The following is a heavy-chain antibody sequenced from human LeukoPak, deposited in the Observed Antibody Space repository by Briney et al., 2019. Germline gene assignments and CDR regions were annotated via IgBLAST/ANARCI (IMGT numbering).Heavy chain of an antibody. J-gene: IGHJ6*03. CDR3: ARGFAKIAAAGAGNYYYMDV. CDR2: ISWDGGST. Sequence: PGGSLRLSCAASGFTFDDYTMHWVRQAPGKGLEWVSLISWDGGSTYYADSVKGRFTISRDNAKNSLYLQMNSLRAEDTAVYYCARGFAKIAAAGAGNYYYMDVWGKGTTVTVSS. D-gene: IGHD6-13*01. V-gene: IGHV3-43*01. CDR1: GFTFDDYT.